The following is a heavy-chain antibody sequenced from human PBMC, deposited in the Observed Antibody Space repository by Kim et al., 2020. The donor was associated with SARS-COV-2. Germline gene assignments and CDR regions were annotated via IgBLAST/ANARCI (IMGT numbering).Heavy chain of an antibody. CDR2: INQHGSEK. J-gene: IGHJ6*02. Sequence: GGSLRLSCAASGFSFSNHWMTWVRQAPGRGPEWVANINQHGSEKYYVASVGGRFTISRDDAKNSLYLQMNSLRAEDTATYYCARNNDMDVWGQGTTVTVSS. CDR3: ARNNDMDV. CDR1: GFSFSNHW. V-gene: IGHV3-7*03.